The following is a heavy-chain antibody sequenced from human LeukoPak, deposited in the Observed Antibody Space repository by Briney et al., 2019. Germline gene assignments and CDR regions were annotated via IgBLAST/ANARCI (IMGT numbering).Heavy chain of an antibody. Sequence: PGGSLRLSCAASGFTFSSYSMNWVRQAPGKGLEWVSYISSSSSTIYCADSVKGRFTISRDNAKNSLYLQMNSLRAEDTAVYYCAKGGSSSWYNADKWWFDPWGQGTLVTVSS. J-gene: IGHJ5*02. CDR1: GFTFSSYS. V-gene: IGHV3-48*01. D-gene: IGHD6-13*01. CDR2: ISSSSSTI. CDR3: AKGGSSSWYNADKWWFDP.